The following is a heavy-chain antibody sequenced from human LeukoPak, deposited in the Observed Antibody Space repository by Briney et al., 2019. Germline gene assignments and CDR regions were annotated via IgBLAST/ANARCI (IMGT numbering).Heavy chain of an antibody. CDR3: AKDPSTYSGSYQVDY. V-gene: IGHV3-23*01. CDR2: ISGSGGST. Sequence: GGSLRLSCAASGFTFSSYAMSWVRQAPGKGLEWVSAISGSGGSTYYADSVKGRFTISRDNSKNTLYLQVNSLRAEDTAVYYCAKDPSTYSGSYQVDYWGQGTLVTVSS. J-gene: IGHJ4*02. D-gene: IGHD1-26*01. CDR1: GFTFSSYA.